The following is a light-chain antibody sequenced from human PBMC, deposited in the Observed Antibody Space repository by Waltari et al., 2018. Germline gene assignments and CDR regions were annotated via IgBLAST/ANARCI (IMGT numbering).Light chain of an antibody. Sequence: DIQMTQSPSSVSASVGDRVPLTCRASQGIASRLAWYQQKPGKAPKLLIYDASSLHSGVPSRFSGSGSGTDFTLTIRSLQPEDFATYYYQQVNSFPRTFGQGTKVEVK. J-gene: IGKJ1*01. V-gene: IGKV1-12*01. CDR2: DAS. CDR3: QQVNSFPRT. CDR1: QGIASR.